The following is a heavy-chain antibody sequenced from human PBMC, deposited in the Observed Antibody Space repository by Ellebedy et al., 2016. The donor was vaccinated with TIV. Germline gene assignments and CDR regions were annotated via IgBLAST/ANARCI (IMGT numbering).Heavy chain of an antibody. V-gene: IGHV4-39*01. J-gene: IGHJ5*01. Sequence: SETLSLTCTVSGGSIRRSSSYWGWIRQPPGKGLEWIGNVYYSGNTDYNPSLKSRVTISVDTSKNQFSLKLRSVTAADTAVYYCARNPPTYNWVDSWGQGTLVTVSS. CDR2: VYYSGNT. CDR1: GGSIRRSSSY. CDR3: ARNPPTYNWVDS.